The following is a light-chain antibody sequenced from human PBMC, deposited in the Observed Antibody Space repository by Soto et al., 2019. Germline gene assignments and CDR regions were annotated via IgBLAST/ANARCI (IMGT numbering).Light chain of an antibody. Sequence: DIQMTQSPSSLSASVGDRVTITCRAGQYIGRYLNWYQQKPGKAPKLLIYDASNLETGVPSRFSGSGSGTDFTFTISSLQPEDIATYYCQQYDNLPLTFGGGTRLEIK. CDR3: QQYDNLPLT. J-gene: IGKJ5*01. CDR1: QYIGRY. CDR2: DAS. V-gene: IGKV1-33*01.